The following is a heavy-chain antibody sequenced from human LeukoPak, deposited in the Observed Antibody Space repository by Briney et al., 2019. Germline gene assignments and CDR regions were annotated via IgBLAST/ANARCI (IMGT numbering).Heavy chain of an antibody. D-gene: IGHD5-18*01. CDR2: IYYSGST. Sequence: SETLSLTCTVSGGSISSSSYYWGWIRQPPGKGLDWIGSIYYSGSTYYNPSLKSRVAISVDTSKNQFSLTLSSVTAADTAVYYCARHGYSYGNFDSWGQGTLVTVSS. CDR3: ARHGYSYGNFDS. CDR1: GGSISSSSYY. J-gene: IGHJ4*02. V-gene: IGHV4-39*01.